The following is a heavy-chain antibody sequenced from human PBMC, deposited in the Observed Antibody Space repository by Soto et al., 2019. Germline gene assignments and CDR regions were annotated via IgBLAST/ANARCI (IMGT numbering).Heavy chain of an antibody. V-gene: IGHV3-74*01. CDR2: IDYDGTTT. Sequence: QTGGSLRLSCAASGFAFDSYWMHWVRQVPGEGPVWVSRIDYDGTTTTYADSVKGRFTISRDNAKNTLYLQMNSLRAEDTAVYYCARGPRPSSAGTGAYWGQGTLVTVSS. D-gene: IGHD6-13*01. CDR3: ARGPRPSSAGTGAY. J-gene: IGHJ4*02. CDR1: GFAFDSYW.